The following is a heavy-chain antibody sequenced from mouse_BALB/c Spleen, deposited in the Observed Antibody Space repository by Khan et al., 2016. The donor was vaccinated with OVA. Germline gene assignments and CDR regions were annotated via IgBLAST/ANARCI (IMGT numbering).Heavy chain of an antibody. Sequence: VQLQQSGAELARPGASVKMSCKASDYTFTSYTMYWVKQRPGQGLEWIGYINPSSNYTNSNQKFKDKATLTADKSSSTAYMQLSSLTSEDSAVYYCSRGGADYWNDGWFAYWGQGTLVTVSA. CDR2: INPSSNYT. J-gene: IGHJ3*01. V-gene: IGHV1-4*01. CDR1: DYTFTSYT. D-gene: IGHD2-14*01. CDR3: SRGGADYWNDGWFAY.